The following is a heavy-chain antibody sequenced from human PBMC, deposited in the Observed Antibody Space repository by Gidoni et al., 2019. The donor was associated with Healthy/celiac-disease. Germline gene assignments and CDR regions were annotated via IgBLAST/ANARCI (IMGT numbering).Heavy chain of an antibody. V-gene: IGHV3-30-3*01. CDR1: GFTFSSYA. Sequence: QVQLVESGGGVVQPGRSLRLSCAASGFTFSSYAMHWVRQAPGKGLEWVAVISYDGSNKYYADSVKGRFTISRDNSKNTLYLQMNSLRAEDTAVYYCARAYTVVVTAIYYWGQGTLVTVSS. CDR3: ARAYTVVVTAIYY. CDR2: ISYDGSNK. J-gene: IGHJ4*02. D-gene: IGHD2-21*02.